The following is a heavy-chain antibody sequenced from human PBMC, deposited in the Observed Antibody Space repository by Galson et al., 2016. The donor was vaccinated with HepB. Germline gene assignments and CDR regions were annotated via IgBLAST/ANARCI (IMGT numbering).Heavy chain of an antibody. CDR2: IIAIFGTT. CDR1: GGTFSTNA. J-gene: IGHJ3*01. V-gene: IGHV1-69*13. CDR3: ARDKDVLLWFGESYDAFDL. Sequence: SVKVSCKASGGTFSTNAITWVRQAPGQGLEWVGRIIAIFGTTNYAQKFQGRVTITADESTNTVHMQLSGLRSEDTAVYYCARDKDVLLWFGESYDAFDLWGQGTMVTVSS. D-gene: IGHD3-10*01.